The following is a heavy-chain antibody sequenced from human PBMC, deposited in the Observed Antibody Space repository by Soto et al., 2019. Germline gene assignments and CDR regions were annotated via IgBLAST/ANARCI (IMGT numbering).Heavy chain of an antibody. CDR1: GYNFMRYG. V-gene: IGHV1-18*04. Sequence: QVQLVQSGAEVKKPGASVKVSCKASGYNFMRYGFTWVRQAPGQGLEWMGWINVDNGETKYPQKIQGRVTMTTDTSTSTVYMELRSLTSDVTAVYYCARWISGGYSDWFDPGGHGTLVTVSS. D-gene: IGHD1-26*01. CDR3: ARWISGGYSDWFDP. J-gene: IGHJ5*02. CDR2: INVDNGET.